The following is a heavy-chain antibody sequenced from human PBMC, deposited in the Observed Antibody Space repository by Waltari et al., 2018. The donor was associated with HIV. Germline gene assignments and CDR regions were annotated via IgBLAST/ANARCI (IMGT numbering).Heavy chain of an antibody. Sequence: EVQLVESGGHLVQPGGSLSLSCAASGFTVSSNYMTWVRQAPGKGLEWVSVICSDGSTYYADSGKGRFTISRDNSRNTMYLQMNSLRVDDTAVYYCARDLREDYYHFAMNVWGQGTSVTVSS. J-gene: IGHJ6*02. CDR1: GFTVSSNY. D-gene: IGHD1-26*01. CDR3: ARDLREDYYHFAMNV. CDR2: ICSDGST. V-gene: IGHV3-66*01.